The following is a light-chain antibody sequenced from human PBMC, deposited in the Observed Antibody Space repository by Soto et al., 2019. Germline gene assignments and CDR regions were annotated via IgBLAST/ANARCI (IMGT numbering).Light chain of an antibody. Sequence: QSALTQPPSASGSPGQSVTISCTGTSSDVGYYNYVSWYQQYPGKAPKLLIYEVSKRPSGVPDRFSGSKSGNTASLTVSGLQPADEADYYCTSYAGTDVHYVFGTGTKLTVL. CDR2: EVS. CDR1: SSDVGYYNY. J-gene: IGLJ1*01. V-gene: IGLV2-8*01. CDR3: TSYAGTDVHYV.